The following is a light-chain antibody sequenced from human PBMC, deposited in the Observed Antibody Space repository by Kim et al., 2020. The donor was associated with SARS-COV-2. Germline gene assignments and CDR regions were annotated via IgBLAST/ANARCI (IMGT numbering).Light chain of an antibody. V-gene: IGLV1-40*01. J-gene: IGLJ2*01. CDR1: SSNIGAGYD. CDR2: GND. Sequence: QSVLTQPPSVSGAPGQRVTISCSGNSSNIGAGYDVHWYQQLPGTAPKLIIYGNDDRPSGVPDRFFGSRSGTSASLAITGLQADDEADYYCQSYDSSLSAVVFGGGTQLTVL. CDR3: QSYDSSLSAVV.